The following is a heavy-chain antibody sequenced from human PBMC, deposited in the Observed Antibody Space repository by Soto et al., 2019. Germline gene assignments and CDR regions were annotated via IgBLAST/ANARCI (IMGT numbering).Heavy chain of an antibody. V-gene: IGHV3-53*04. Sequence: EVQLVESGGDLVQPGGSLRLSCVASGFRVSGGYMNWVRRSPGKGPEWVSVIYSGGSTYQADSVKGRFIISRDDSANTLYLQMNSLRPEDTAVYFCARANEFNAFDVWGPGTRVTVSS. J-gene: IGHJ3*01. D-gene: IGHD3-10*01. CDR2: IYSGGST. CDR3: ARANEFNAFDV. CDR1: GFRVSGGY.